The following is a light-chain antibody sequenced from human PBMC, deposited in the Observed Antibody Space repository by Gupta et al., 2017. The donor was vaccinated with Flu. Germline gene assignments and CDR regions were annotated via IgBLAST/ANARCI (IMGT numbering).Light chain of an antibody. CDR2: GAS. CDR1: QSVTSN. CDR3: QQYNDWPLT. J-gene: IGKJ4*01. V-gene: IGKV3-15*01. Sequence: PVTLSVSPGERATLSCRASQSVTSNLAWYQQKPGQAPRLLIHGASTRATTIPARFRGSGSGTEFTLTISSLQSEDFAVYFCQQYNDWPLTVGGGTKVDIK.